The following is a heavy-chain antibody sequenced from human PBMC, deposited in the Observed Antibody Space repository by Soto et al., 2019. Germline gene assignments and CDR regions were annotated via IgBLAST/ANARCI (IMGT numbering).Heavy chain of an antibody. CDR1: GYSFTSYW. Sequence: EVQLVQSGAEVKKPGESLRISGKGSGYSFTSYWISWVRQMPGKGLEWMGRIDPSDSYTNYSPSFQGHVTISAEKSISSAYLQGSSLQASDTPMYYCARQRGGTDDWFGPWGQGPLVTVSS. D-gene: IGHD2-15*01. J-gene: IGHJ5*02. CDR3: ARQRGGTDDWFGP. V-gene: IGHV5-10-1*01. CDR2: IDPSDSYT.